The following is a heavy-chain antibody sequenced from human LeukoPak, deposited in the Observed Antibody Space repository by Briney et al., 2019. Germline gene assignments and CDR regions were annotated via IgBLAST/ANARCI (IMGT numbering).Heavy chain of an antibody. CDR2: IYYSGST. D-gene: IGHD6-13*01. Sequence: KPSETLSLTCTVSGGSISSGDYYWSWIRQPPGKGLEWIGYIYYSGSTYYNPSLKSRVTISVDTSKNQFSLKLSSVTAADTAVYYCARDPGGSSWYGQYYYYGMDVGGQGTTVTVSS. CDR3: ARDPGGSSWYGQYYYYGMDV. CDR1: GGSISSGDYY. J-gene: IGHJ6*02. V-gene: IGHV4-30-4*01.